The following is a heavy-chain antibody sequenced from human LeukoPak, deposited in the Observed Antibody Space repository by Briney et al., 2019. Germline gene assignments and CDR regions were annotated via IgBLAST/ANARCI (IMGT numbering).Heavy chain of an antibody. CDR2: INPNSGGT. V-gene: IGHV1-2*02. Sequence: GASVTVSCKASGYTFTGYYMHWVRQAPGQGREGMGWINPNSGGTNYAQKFQGRVTMTRDTSISTAYMELSRLRSDDTAVYYCARVPYYDILAGYYPYWGQGTLVTVSS. CDR3: ARVPYYDILAGYYPY. CDR1: GYTFTGYY. D-gene: IGHD3-9*01. J-gene: IGHJ4*02.